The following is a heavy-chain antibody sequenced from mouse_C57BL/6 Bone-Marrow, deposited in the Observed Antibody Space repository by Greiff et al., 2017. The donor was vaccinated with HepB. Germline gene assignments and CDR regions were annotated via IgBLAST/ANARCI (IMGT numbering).Heavy chain of an antibody. CDR3: ARSGPITTVVAHWYFDV. J-gene: IGHJ1*03. CDR1: GYTFTDYY. CDR2: INPYNGGT. D-gene: IGHD1-1*01. V-gene: IGHV1-19*01. Sequence: EVQLQQSGPVLVKPGASVKMSCKASGYTFTDYYMNWVKQSHGKSLEWIGVINPYNGGTSYNQKFKGKATLTVDKSSSTAYMELNSLTSEDSAVYYCARSGPITTVVAHWYFDVWGTGTTVTVSS.